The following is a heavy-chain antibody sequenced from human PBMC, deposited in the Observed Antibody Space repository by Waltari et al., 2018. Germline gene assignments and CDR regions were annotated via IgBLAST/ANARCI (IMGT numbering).Heavy chain of an antibody. CDR1: GYVFTKNW. D-gene: IGHD3-10*01. V-gene: IGHV5-51*03. CDR2: ILPGDSDT. CDR3: ARDNYGSGSNYYFDY. J-gene: IGHJ4*02. Sequence: EVQLVQSGAEVKKPGESLKISCKASGYVFTKNWIAWVRQMPGKGLEWMGIILPGDSDTIYGPSFQGQVTISADKSISTAYLQWSSLNASDTAMYYCARDNYGSGSNYYFDYWGQGTLVTVSS.